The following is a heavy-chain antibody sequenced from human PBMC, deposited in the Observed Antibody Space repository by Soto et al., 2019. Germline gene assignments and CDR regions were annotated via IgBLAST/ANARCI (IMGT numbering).Heavy chain of an antibody. Sequence: QVQLQESGPGLVKPSETLSLTRAVSGDSISSYYCVWIRQPPGKGLECIGYLYYGRSANYNPSLTSRVTLSVDTSTNQCSLTLSSMTAADTAVYYCALRSMAVVPEYWGQGTLVTVSS. D-gene: IGHD3-22*01. CDR3: ALRSMAVVPEY. CDR1: GDSISSYY. CDR2: LYYGRSA. V-gene: IGHV4-59*01. J-gene: IGHJ4*02.